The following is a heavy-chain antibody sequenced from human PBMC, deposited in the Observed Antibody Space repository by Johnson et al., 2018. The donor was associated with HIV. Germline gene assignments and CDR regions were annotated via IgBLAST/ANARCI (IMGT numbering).Heavy chain of an antibody. CDR1: GFTFSSYA. CDR2: ISSNGGST. V-gene: IGHV3-64*01. CDR3: ARLRGAFDI. J-gene: IGHJ3*02. Sequence: VQLVESGGGLVQPGGSLRLSCAASGFTFSSYAMHWVRQAPGKGLEYVSGISSNGGSTYYDKSVKGRFTLSRENSKNTLYLQLGSLRVEDMAVYYCARLRGAFDIWGQGTMVTVSS. D-gene: IGHD3-10*01.